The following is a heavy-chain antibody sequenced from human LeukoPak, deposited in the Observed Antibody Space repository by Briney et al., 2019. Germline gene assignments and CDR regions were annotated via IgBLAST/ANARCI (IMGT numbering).Heavy chain of an antibody. J-gene: IGHJ5*02. Sequence: PGGSLRLSCVASVFTFRSYSMHWVRQAPGEGLEWLSGISNTGRATDYADSIKGRFTISRDDTKNTVFLQMISMRAEDAAEYFCAHQVPPNDEFFDHWGQGTLVTVSS. CDR1: VFTFRSYS. V-gene: IGHV3-23*01. CDR3: AHQVPPNDEFFDH. CDR2: ISNTGRAT.